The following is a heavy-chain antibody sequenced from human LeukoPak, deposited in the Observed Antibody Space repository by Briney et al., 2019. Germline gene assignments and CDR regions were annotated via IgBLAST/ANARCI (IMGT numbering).Heavy chain of an antibody. CDR1: GGTFSSYA. CDR3: ARDGAWYYDSRSWFDP. J-gene: IGHJ5*02. CDR2: IIHILGIA. V-gene: IGHV1-69*04. D-gene: IGHD3-22*01. Sequence: SVKLSCNASGGTFSSYAISWVRQAPGQGLEWMGRIIHILGIANYAQKFQGRVTITADKSTSTAYMELSSLRSEGTAVYYCARDGAWYYDSRSWFDPWGQGTLVTVSS.